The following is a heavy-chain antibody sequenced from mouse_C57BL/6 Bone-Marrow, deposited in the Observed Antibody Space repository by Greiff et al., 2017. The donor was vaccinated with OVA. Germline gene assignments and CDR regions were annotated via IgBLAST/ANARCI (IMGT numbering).Heavy chain of an antibody. Sequence: EVHLVESEGGLMQPGSSMKLSCTASGFTFSDYYMAWVRQVPEKGLEWVANINYDGSSTYYLDSLKSRFIISRDNAKNILYLQMSSLKSEDTATYYCARAITTVVAPYWYFDVWGTGTTVTVSS. V-gene: IGHV5-16*01. CDR2: INYDGSST. CDR1: GFTFSDYY. J-gene: IGHJ1*03. CDR3: ARAITTVVAPYWYFDV. D-gene: IGHD1-1*01.